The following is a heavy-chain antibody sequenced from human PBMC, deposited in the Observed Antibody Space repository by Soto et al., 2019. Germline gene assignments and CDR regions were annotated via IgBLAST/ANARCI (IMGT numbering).Heavy chain of an antibody. J-gene: IGHJ6*02. CDR3: ARQGRSPGIAVAGVGYYYYYGMDV. CDR1: GRSISSSSYY. D-gene: IGHD6-19*01. Sequence: SETLSLTCTVSGRSISSSSYYWGWIRQPPGKGLEWIGSIYYSGSTYYNPSLKSRVTISVDTSKNQFSLKLSSVTAADTAVYYCARQGRSPGIAVAGVGYYYYYGMDVWGQGTTVTVSS. CDR2: IYYSGST. V-gene: IGHV4-39*01.